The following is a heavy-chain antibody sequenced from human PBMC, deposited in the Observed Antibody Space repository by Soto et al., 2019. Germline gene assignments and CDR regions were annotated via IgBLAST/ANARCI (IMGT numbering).Heavy chain of an antibody. V-gene: IGHV1-18*01. D-gene: IGHD3-10*01. CDR2: INTHNGNT. CDR3: TREGSAPYYYYGMDA. Sequence: QVQLEQSAPEVKKPGASVKVSCKASGYTFTTYGISWVRQAPGQGLEWMGWINTHNGNTNYAQNLQGRVIMTADTSTSTDYMERRSLRSDDTAVYYCTREGSAPYYYYGMDAWGQGNTVTVSS. CDR1: GYTFTTYG. J-gene: IGHJ6*02.